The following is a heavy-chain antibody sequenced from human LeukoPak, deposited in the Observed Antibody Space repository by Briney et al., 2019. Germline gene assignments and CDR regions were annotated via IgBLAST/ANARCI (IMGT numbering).Heavy chain of an antibody. CDR2: VRYSGKT. J-gene: IGHJ4*02. Sequence: GSLRPSCAASGFTFSDYYMSWIRQPPGKGLEWIGSVRYSGKTYYNPSLKSRVTMSLDTSKNQFSLRLTSVTAADTAVYSCARHYYDSSGLAYYFDYWGQGTLVTVSS. D-gene: IGHD3-22*01. CDR1: GFTFSDYY. V-gene: IGHV4-39*01. CDR3: ARHYYDSSGLAYYFDY.